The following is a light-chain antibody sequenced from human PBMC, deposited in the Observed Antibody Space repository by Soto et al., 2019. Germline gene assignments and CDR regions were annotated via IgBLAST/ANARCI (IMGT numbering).Light chain of an antibody. Sequence: QSVLTQPASVSGSPGQSVTISCTGTSSDIGGYNYVAWYQQLPGKAPKLIIYDVTNRPSGVSNRFSGSKSGNTASLNISGLQAEDEADYYCSSYRYTSTRVFGGGTKLTVL. CDR1: SSDIGGYNY. V-gene: IGLV2-14*03. J-gene: IGLJ2*01. CDR2: DVT. CDR3: SSYRYTSTRV.